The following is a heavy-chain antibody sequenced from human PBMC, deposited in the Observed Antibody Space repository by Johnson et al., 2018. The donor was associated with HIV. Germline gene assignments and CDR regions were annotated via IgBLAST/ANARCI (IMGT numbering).Heavy chain of an antibody. J-gene: IGHJ3*02. D-gene: IGHD3-10*01. Sequence: QMMLVESGGGVVQPGRSLRLSCAASGFTFNTYGMHWVRQAPGKGLEWVAVISYDGSNKYYADSVKGRFSISRDNYKNTLYLQMNSLRAEDTAVYYCAKALRITMVQVYHRGGDAFDIWGQGTMVTVSS. CDR2: ISYDGSNK. CDR1: GFTFNTYG. V-gene: IGHV3-30*18. CDR3: AKALRITMVQVYHRGGDAFDI.